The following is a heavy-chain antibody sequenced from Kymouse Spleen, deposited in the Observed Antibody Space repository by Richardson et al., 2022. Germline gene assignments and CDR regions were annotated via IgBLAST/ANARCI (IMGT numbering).Heavy chain of an antibody. CDR1: GGSISSYY. J-gene: IGHJ4*02. CDR2: IYYSGST. D-gene: IGHD6-19*01. Sequence: QVQLQESGPGLVKPSETLSLTCTVSGGSISSYYWSWIRQPPGKGLEWIGYIYYSGSTNYNPSLKSRVTISVDTSKNQFSLKLSSVTAADTAVYYCARGGAVADYWGQGTLVTVSS. V-gene: IGHV4-59*01. CDR3: ARGGAVADY.